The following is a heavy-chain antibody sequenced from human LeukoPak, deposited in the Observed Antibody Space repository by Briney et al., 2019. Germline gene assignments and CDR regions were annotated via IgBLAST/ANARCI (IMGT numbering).Heavy chain of an antibody. CDR2: ISSSSNTI. V-gene: IGHV3-48*04. CDR1: GFTFITYS. CDR3: ANEEDPD. Sequence: GGSLRLSCAASGFTFITYSMNWVRQAPGKGLEWVSYISSSSNTIYYADSVKGRFTISRDNGKNSMYLQMNSLRAEDTAVYYCANEEDPDWGQGTLVTVSS. J-gene: IGHJ4*02.